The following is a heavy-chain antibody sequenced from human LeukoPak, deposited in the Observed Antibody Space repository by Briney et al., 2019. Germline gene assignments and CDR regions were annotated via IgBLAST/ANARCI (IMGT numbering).Heavy chain of an antibody. CDR2: IKQDGSEK. CDR1: GFTFSSYW. D-gene: IGHD3-3*01. Sequence: PGGSLRLSCAASGFTFSSYWMSWVRQAPGKGLEWVANIKQDGSEKYYVDSVKGRFTISRDNAKNSLYLQMNSLRAEDTAVYYCARDPRITIFGAGSDYWGQGTLVTVSS. CDR3: ARDPRITIFGAGSDY. V-gene: IGHV3-7*01. J-gene: IGHJ4*02.